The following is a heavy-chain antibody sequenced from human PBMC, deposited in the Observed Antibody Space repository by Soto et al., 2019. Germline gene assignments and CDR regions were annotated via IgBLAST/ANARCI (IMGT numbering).Heavy chain of an antibody. CDR2: ISYDGSNK. CDR1: GFTFSSYA. J-gene: IGHJ4*02. D-gene: IGHD5-18*01. CDR3: ARGSTWIQLWSIDY. Sequence: QVQLVESGGGVVQPGRSLRLSCAASGFTFSSYAMHWVRQAPGKGLEWVAVISYDGSNKYYADSVKGRFTISRDNSKNTLYLQMNSLRAEDTAVYYCARGSTWIQLWSIDYWGQGTLVTVSS. V-gene: IGHV3-30-3*01.